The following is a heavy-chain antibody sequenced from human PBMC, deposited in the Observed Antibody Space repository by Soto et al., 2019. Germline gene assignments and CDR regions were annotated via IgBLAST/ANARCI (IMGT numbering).Heavy chain of an antibody. V-gene: IGHV3-30-3*01. CDR3: AREGYCSGGSCADFIH. J-gene: IGHJ4*01. D-gene: IGHD2-15*01. Sequence: GGSLRLSCAASGFTFSSYAMHWVRQAPGKGLEWVAVISYDGSNKYYADSVKGRFTISRDNSKNTLYLQMNSLRAEDTAVYYCAREGYCSGGSCADFIHWGNGTLVTV. CDR2: ISYDGSNK. CDR1: GFTFSSYA.